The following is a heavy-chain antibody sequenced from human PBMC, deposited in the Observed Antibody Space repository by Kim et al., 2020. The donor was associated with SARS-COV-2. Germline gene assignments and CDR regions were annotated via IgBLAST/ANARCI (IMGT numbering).Heavy chain of an antibody. V-gene: IGHV3-49*02. CDR2: YGGTT. J-gene: IGHJ6*02. D-gene: IGHD3-10*01. Sequence: YGGTTEYAESVKDIFTISRNDSKNSAYLQMNSLKIEDTAVYYCTRGVLDVWGQGTTVTVSS. CDR3: TRGVLDV.